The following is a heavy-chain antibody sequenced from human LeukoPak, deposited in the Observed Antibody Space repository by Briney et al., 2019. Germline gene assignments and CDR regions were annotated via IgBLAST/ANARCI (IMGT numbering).Heavy chain of an antibody. J-gene: IGHJ4*02. V-gene: IGHV3-21*01. CDR2: ISSSSSYI. D-gene: IGHD6-19*01. CDR1: GFTFSNYA. CDR3: ARDGSIAQWLVH. Sequence: PGGSLRLSCAASGFTFSNYAMNWVRQTPGKGLEWVSSISSSSSYIYYADSVKGRFTISRDNARNSLYLQMNSLRAEDTAVYYCARDGSIAQWLVHWGQGTLVTVSS.